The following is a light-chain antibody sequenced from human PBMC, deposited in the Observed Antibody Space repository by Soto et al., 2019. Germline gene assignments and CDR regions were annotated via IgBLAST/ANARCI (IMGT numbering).Light chain of an antibody. V-gene: IGLV1-47*01. CDR1: SSNIGSNH. CDR2: RNN. J-gene: IGLJ3*02. Sequence: QSVLTQPPSASGTPGQRVTMSCSGSSSNIGSNHLYWYQQLPGTAPKLLIYRNNQRPSGVPDRFSGSKSGTSASLAINGLRSEDEADYYCASWDDGLSAWVFGGGTKLTVL. CDR3: ASWDDGLSAWV.